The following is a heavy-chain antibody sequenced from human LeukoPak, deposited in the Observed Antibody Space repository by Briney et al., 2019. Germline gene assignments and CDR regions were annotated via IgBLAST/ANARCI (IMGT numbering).Heavy chain of an antibody. CDR3: AKDKSSVDWYFDL. CDR2: IRWICCSI. D-gene: IGHD6-19*01. CDR1: GFNFVDYA. J-gene: IGHJ2*01. Sequence: PGRSLRLSCAASGFNFVDYAMHWVRQAPGTGLDWVSVIRWICCSIGYEDYVKGRFTISRDNAKNSLYLQMNSLRAEDTALYYCAKDKSSVDWYFDLWGRGTLVTVSS. V-gene: IGHV3-9*01.